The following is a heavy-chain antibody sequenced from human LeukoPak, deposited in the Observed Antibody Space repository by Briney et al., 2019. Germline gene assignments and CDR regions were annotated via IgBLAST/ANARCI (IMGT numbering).Heavy chain of an antibody. CDR3: AKEDRDSGNPGWFDY. CDR2: IRYDGSNK. D-gene: IGHD1-26*01. J-gene: IGHJ4*02. Sequence: GGSLRLSCAGFGFTVSSNYMNWVRQAPGKGLEWVAFIRYDGSNKYYADSVKGRFTISRDNSKNTLYLQMNSLRAEDTAVYYCAKEDRDSGNPGWFDYWGQGTLVTVSS. CDR1: GFTVSSNY. V-gene: IGHV3-30*02.